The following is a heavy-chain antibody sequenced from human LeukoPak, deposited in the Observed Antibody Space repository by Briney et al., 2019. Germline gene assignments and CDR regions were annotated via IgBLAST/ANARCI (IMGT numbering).Heavy chain of an antibody. CDR1: GFPLSSYS. CDR3: VRVKGSYFDY. J-gene: IGHJ4*02. Sequence: QSGGSLRLSCAASGFPLSSYSINWVRQAPGKGLEWVSYISSSGSAIYYVDSVKGRFTVSRDNAKNPLFLQMNSPRAEDTAVYYCVRVKGSYFDYWGQGALVTVSS. CDR2: ISSSGSAI. D-gene: IGHD2-15*01. V-gene: IGHV3-48*01.